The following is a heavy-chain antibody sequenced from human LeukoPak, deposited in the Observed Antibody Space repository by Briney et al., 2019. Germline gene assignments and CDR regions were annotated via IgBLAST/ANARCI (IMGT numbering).Heavy chain of an antibody. CDR2: INHSGST. V-gene: IGHV4-34*01. J-gene: IGHJ6*02. Sequence: SATLSLTCAAYGGSFSGYYWSWIRPPPGKGLEWIGEINHSGSTNYNPSLKSRVTISVDTSKNQFSLKLSSVTAADTAVYYCARSSIAARPNTGTYYYYGMDVWGQGTTVTVSS. CDR1: GGSFSGYY. CDR3: ARSSIAARPNTGTYYYYGMDV. D-gene: IGHD6-6*01.